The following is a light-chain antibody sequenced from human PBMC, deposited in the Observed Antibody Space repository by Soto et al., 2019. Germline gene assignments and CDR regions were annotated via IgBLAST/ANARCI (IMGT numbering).Light chain of an antibody. J-gene: IGKJ5*01. CDR3: QQGGNLLLT. CDR1: QSVSSH. Sequence: EFVLTQSPGTLSLTKGEGATVSCRASQSVSSHLAWYQQKRGQAPRLLIYDASSRASGIPARFSGRGSGTDFTLTISDLEPEDFAIYYCQQGGNLLLTLGQGTLLEIK. V-gene: IGKV3-11*01. CDR2: DAS.